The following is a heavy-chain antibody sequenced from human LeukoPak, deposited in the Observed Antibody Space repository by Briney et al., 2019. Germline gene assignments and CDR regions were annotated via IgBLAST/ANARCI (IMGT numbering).Heavy chain of an antibody. J-gene: IGHJ4*02. Sequence: GGSLRLSCAASGFTFSDYYMTWIRQAPGKGLEWVSYISGSSTNTNYADSVKGRFTISRDNAKNSLYLQMNSLRAEDTAVYYCARLYPTSSGFYAYWGQGTLVTVSS. CDR1: GFTFSDYY. CDR3: ARLYPTSSGFYAY. D-gene: IGHD3-22*01. V-gene: IGHV3-11*06. CDR2: ISGSSTNT.